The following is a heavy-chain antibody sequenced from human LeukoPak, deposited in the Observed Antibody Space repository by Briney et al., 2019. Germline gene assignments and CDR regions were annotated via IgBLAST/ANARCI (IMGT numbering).Heavy chain of an antibody. V-gene: IGHV3-23*01. J-gene: IGHJ4*02. Sequence: GGSLRLSRAASGFTFSNYGMNWVRQAPGEGLEWVSATSASGSSPNYSDSVKGRFTISRDNSKNTLYLQMNSLRAEDTAVYYRAKTTGGNAYDYIHYWGQGTLVTVSS. CDR2: TSASGSSP. CDR3: AKTTGGNAYDYIHY. CDR1: GFTFSNYG. D-gene: IGHD5-12*01.